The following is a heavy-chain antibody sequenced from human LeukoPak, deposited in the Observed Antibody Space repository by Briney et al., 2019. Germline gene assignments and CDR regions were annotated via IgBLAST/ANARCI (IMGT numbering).Heavy chain of an antibody. J-gene: IGHJ4*02. D-gene: IGHD4-17*01. CDR3: AKDHGPPDY. V-gene: IGHV3-30*18. Sequence: ERSLRLSCAASGFTFSSYGMHWVRQAPGKGLEWVAVISYDGSNKYYADSVKGRFTISRDNSKNTLYLQMNSLRAEDTAVYYCAKDHGPPDYWGQGTLVTVSS. CDR1: GFTFSSYG. CDR2: ISYDGSNK.